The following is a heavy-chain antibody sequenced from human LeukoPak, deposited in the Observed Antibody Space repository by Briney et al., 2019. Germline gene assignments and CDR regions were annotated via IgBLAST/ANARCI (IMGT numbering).Heavy chain of an antibody. J-gene: IGHJ4*02. Sequence: GESLKISCKGSGYKFTSYWIGWVRQMPGKGLEWMGIIYPGDSDTRYSPSFQGQVTFSVDNSVSTAYLQWSSLKASDTAMYYCALYDYGDYRVVPWGQGTRVTVSS. CDR3: ALYDYGDYRVVP. CDR1: GYKFTSYW. D-gene: IGHD4-17*01. CDR2: IYPGDSDT. V-gene: IGHV5-51*01.